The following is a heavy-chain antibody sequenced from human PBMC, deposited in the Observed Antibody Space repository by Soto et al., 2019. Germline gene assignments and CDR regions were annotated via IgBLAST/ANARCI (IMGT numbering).Heavy chain of an antibody. CDR2: ISAANGST. CDR1: GYTFTSYE. D-gene: IGHD2-21*01. V-gene: IGHV1-3*01. J-gene: IGHJ4*02. CDR3: ARAHCGPTRCRSHFGF. Sequence: ASVKVSCKASGYTFTSYEIHWVRQAPGQRLEWMGWISAANGSTKYSQKFQDRLTITRDTSASTAYMELSGLRSEDTAMFYCARAHCGPTRCRSHFGFCGQGNMVTVSS.